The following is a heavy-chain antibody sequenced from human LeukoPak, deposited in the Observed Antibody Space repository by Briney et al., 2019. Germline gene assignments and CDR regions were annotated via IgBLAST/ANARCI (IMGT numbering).Heavy chain of an antibody. CDR2: IYSGGST. CDR3: GGVGSGYYSNDY. CDR1: GFTVSSNY. J-gene: IGHJ4*02. Sequence: GGSLRLSCAASGFTVSSNYMSWVRQAPGKGLEWVSVIYSGGSTYYADSVKGRFTISRDNSKNTLYLQMNSLRAEDTAVYYCGGVGSGYYSNDYWGQGTLVTVSS. V-gene: IGHV3-53*01. D-gene: IGHD3-22*01.